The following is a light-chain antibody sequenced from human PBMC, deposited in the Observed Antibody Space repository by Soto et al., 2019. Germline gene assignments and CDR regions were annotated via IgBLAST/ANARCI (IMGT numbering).Light chain of an antibody. CDR1: QSLLHITGETF. V-gene: IGKV2D-29*02. CDR2: EVS. J-gene: IGKJ5*01. CDR3: KQSTRLPPT. Sequence: DVVMTQTPLSLSVAPGQPASMSCKSSQSLLHITGETFLLWYLQKPGQSPQLLIYEVSTRVSGVPDRFSGSGSGTDFTLEISRVETDDVGIYYCKQSTRLPPTFGQGTRLEIK.